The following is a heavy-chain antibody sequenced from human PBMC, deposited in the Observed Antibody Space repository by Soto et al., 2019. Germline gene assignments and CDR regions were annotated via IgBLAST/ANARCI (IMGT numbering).Heavy chain of an antibody. CDR3: ARAGPYTSAYYADYF. D-gene: IGHD6-19*01. Sequence: EVQLVESGGDLVQPGGSLRLSCAASGFDVSVNYMSWVRQAPGKGLEWVSIIYSGGTTDYADSVKGRFTISRDNSNNTMYLQMNSLRAEDTAVYHSARAGPYTSAYYADYFWGQGTLVTVSS. CDR2: IYSGGTT. V-gene: IGHV3-66*01. J-gene: IGHJ4*02. CDR1: GFDVSVNY.